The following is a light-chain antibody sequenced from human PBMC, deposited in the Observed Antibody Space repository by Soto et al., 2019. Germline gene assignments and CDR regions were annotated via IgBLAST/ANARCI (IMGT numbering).Light chain of an antibody. J-gene: IGKJ4*01. CDR2: AAS. V-gene: IGKV1-12*01. CDR1: QGISSW. CDR3: QQADTFPLT. Sequence: DIQMTQSPSSVFASVGDRVTITCRASQGISSWVAWYQQKPGKAPNLLIYAASSLQSGVPSRFSGSGSGTEFTLTISSLQPEDFATYYCQQADTFPLTFGGGTKVVIK.